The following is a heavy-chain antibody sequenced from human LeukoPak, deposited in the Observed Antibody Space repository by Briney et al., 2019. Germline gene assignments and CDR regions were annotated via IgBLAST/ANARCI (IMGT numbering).Heavy chain of an antibody. CDR3: ARAHYYDSSGLDL. J-gene: IGHJ2*01. CDR2: IYYSGST. D-gene: IGHD3-22*01. V-gene: IGHV4-59*12. Sequence: SETLSLTCTVSGGSISSYYWSWIRQPPGKGLEWIGYIYYSGSTNYNPSLKSRVTISVDTSKNQFSLKLSSVTAADTAVYYCARAHYYDSSGLDLWGRGTLVTVSS. CDR1: GGSISSYY.